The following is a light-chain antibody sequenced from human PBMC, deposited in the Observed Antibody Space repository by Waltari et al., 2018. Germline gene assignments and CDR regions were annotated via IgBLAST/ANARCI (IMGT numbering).Light chain of an antibody. V-gene: IGKV4-1*01. CDR3: QQYYSTPPT. J-gene: IGKJ1*01. Sequence: DIVMTQSPDSLAVSLGERATINCKSSQSVLYSSNNKNYLAWYQQKPGRPPKLLIYWASTRESGVPDRFSGSGSGTDFTLTISSLQAEDVAFYYCQQYYSTPPTFGQGTKVEIK. CDR1: QSVLYSSNNKNY. CDR2: WAS.